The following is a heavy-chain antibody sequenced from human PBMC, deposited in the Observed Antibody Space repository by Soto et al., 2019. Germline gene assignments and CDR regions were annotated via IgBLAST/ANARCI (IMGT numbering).Heavy chain of an antibody. Sequence: PSETLSLTCAVYGGSFSGYYWSWIRQPPGKVLEWIGEINHSGSTNYNPSLKSRVTISVDTSKNQFSLKLSSVTAADTAVYYCARGRYGYYDSRNWFDPWGQGTLVTVS. J-gene: IGHJ5*02. CDR1: GGSFSGYY. D-gene: IGHD3-22*01. CDR3: ARGRYGYYDSRNWFDP. CDR2: INHSGST. V-gene: IGHV4-34*01.